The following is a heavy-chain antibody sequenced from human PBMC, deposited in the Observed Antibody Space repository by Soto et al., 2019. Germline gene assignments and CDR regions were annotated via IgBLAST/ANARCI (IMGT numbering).Heavy chain of an antibody. D-gene: IGHD6-13*01. CDR3: ARALTGPSGIAAAGFDP. Sequence: SVKVSCKASGGTFSSYAISWVRQAPGQGLEWMGGIIPIFGTANYAQKFQGRVTITADKSTSTAYMELSSLRSEDTAVYYCARALTGPSGIAAAGFDPWGQGTLVTFSS. V-gene: IGHV1-69*06. CDR1: GGTFSSYA. J-gene: IGHJ5*02. CDR2: IIPIFGTA.